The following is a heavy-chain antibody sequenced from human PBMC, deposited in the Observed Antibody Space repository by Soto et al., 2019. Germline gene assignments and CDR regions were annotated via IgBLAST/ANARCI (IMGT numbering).Heavy chain of an antibody. CDR2: IIPIFGTA. Sequence: ASVKVSCKASGGTFSSYAISWVRQAPGQGLEWMGGIIPIFGTANYAQKFQGRVTITADESTSTAYMELSSLRSEDTAVYYRARGSYPYYYYYGMDVWGQGTTVTVSS. V-gene: IGHV1-69*13. CDR3: ARGSYPYYYYYGMDV. CDR1: GGTFSSYA. D-gene: IGHD3-10*01. J-gene: IGHJ6*02.